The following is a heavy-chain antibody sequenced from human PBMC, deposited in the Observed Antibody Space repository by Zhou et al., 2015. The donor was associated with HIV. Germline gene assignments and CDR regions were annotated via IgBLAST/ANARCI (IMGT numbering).Heavy chain of an antibody. CDR1: GGTFSSYA. Sequence: QVQLVQSGAEVKKPGSSVKVSCKASGGTFSSYAISWVRQAPGQGLEWMGGIIPIFGTANYAQKFQGRVTITADESTSTAYMELSSLRSEDTAVYYCARDREDLPLRMDQRNDAFDIWGQGTMVTVSS. J-gene: IGHJ3*02. CDR3: ARDREDLPLRMDQRNDAFDI. V-gene: IGHV1-69*01. D-gene: IGHD2-15*01. CDR2: IIPIFGTA.